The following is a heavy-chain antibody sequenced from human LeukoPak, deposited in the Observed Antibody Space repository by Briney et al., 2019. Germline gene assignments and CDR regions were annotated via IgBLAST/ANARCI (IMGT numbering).Heavy chain of an antibody. Sequence: GGSLRLSCAASGFTFSSYAMHWVRQAPGKGLEWVSGISWNSGSIGYADSVKGRFTISRDNAKNSLYLQMNSLRAEDTALYYCAKDSSGYYDDGTPIDYWGQGTLVTVSS. V-gene: IGHV3-9*01. CDR2: ISWNSGSI. CDR3: AKDSSGYYDDGTPIDY. CDR1: GFTFSSYA. J-gene: IGHJ4*02. D-gene: IGHD3-22*01.